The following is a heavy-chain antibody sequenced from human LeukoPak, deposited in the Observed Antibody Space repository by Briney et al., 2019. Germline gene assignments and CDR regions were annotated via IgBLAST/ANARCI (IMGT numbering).Heavy chain of an antibody. Sequence: GASVKVSCKASGYTFTSYGISWVRQAPGQGLEWMGWISAYNGNTNYAQKLQGRVTMTTDTSTSTAYMELRSLRSDDTAVYYCARDYYYGSGSYYNDYYYMDVWGKGTTVTVSS. D-gene: IGHD3-10*01. CDR3: ARDYYYGSGSYYNDYYYMDV. CDR1: GYTFTSYG. CDR2: ISAYNGNT. J-gene: IGHJ6*03. V-gene: IGHV1-18*01.